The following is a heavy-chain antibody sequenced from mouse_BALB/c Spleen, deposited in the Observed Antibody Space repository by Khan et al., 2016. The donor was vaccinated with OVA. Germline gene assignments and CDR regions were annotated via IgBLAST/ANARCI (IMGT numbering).Heavy chain of an antibody. CDR1: GYTFTSYD. Sequence: LQQSGPELVKPGALVKISCKASGYTFTSYDINWVKQRPGQGLEWIGWIYPGDGSTKYNEKFKGKATLTADKSSSTAYMQLSILTSENCAVYVGAREGLRGVAMDYWGQGTTVTISA. V-gene: IGHV1S33*01. D-gene: IGHD2-4*01. J-gene: IGHJ4*01. CDR3: AREGLRGVAMDY. CDR2: IYPGDGST.